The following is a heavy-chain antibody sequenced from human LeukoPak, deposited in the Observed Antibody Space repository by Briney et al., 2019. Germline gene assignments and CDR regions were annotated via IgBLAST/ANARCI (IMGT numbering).Heavy chain of an antibody. Sequence: GGSLRLSCAASGFTFSSNWMHWVRHAPGKGLVWVSRINEDGSTTNYADSVKGRSTIFRDNAKNTLYLQMNSLRAEDTAVYYCVRDLGGRSGHWGQGTLATVSS. CDR2: INEDGSTT. CDR1: GFTFSSNW. V-gene: IGHV3-74*01. J-gene: IGHJ4*02. D-gene: IGHD1-26*01. CDR3: VRDLGGRSGH.